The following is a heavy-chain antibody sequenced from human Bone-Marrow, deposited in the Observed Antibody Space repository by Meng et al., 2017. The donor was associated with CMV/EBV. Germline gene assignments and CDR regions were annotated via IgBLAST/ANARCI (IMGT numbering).Heavy chain of an antibody. CDR2: ISTSSSTL. CDR3: ARDPTIDILTGYIDY. D-gene: IGHD3-9*01. Sequence: GESLKISCAASGFTFGSYEMNWVRQVPGKGLEWVSYISTSSSTLHYADSVKGRFTISRDNAKNSLFLQMNSLRAEDTAIYYCARDPTIDILTGYIDYWGQGTRVTVSS. J-gene: IGHJ4*02. CDR1: GFTFGSYE. V-gene: IGHV3-48*03.